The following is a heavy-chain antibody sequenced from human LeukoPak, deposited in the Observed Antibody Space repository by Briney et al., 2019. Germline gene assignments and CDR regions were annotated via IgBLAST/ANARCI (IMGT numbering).Heavy chain of an antibody. V-gene: IGHV3-23*01. Sequence: GALRLSCAASGFTFSSYAVSWVRQAPGKGLEWVSAISGSGGSTYYADSVKGRFTISRDNSKNTLYLQMNSLRAEDTAVYYCAKFTTGQWLVPLDYWGQGTLVTVSS. CDR3: AKFTTGQWLVPLDY. CDR2: ISGSGGST. CDR1: GFTFSSYA. J-gene: IGHJ4*02. D-gene: IGHD6-19*01.